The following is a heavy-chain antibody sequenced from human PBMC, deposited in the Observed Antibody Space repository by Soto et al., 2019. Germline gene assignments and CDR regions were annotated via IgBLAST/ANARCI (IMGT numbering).Heavy chain of an antibody. D-gene: IGHD2-15*01. V-gene: IGHV1-18*01. J-gene: IGHJ6*02. CDR1: GYTFTSYG. CDR3: AREGSYCSGGSCDYYYGMDV. Sequence: QVQLVQSGAEVKKPGASVKVSCKASGYTFTSYGISWVRQAPGQGLEWMGWISAYNGNTNYAQKLQGRVTMTTDTSTRTAYMELRSLRSDDTAVYYCAREGSYCSGGSCDYYYGMDVWGQGTTVTVSS. CDR2: ISAYNGNT.